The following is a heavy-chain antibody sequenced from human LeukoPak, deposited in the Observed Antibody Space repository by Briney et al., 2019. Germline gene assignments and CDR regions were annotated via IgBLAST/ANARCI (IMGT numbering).Heavy chain of an antibody. J-gene: IGHJ5*02. D-gene: IGHD3-22*01. CDR2: INPNTGGA. V-gene: IGHV1-2*06. CDR3: ARDPYYGSSVGWFDP. Sequence: ASVKVSCKASGYTFTDYYIHWVRQAPGQGLEWMGRINPNTGGASYAQKFQGRGTMTRDTSISTAYMEMSSLRYDDTALYYCARDPYYGSSVGWFDPWGQGTLVTVSS. CDR1: GYTFTDYY.